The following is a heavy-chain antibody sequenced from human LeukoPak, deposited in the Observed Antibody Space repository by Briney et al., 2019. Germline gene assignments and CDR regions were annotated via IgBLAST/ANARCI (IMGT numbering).Heavy chain of an antibody. CDR2: IIPIFGTA. V-gene: IGHV1-69*06. CDR3: ARTPAQSCEWLSTSYYFDY. J-gene: IGHJ4*02. D-gene: IGHD3-3*01. Sequence: SVKVSCKASGGTFSSYAVSWVRQSPGQGLGWMGGIIPIFGTANYAQKFQGRVTITAYKATSTAYMELSSLRSEDTAVYYCARTPAQSCEWLSTSYYFDYWGQGTMVTVSS. CDR1: GGTFSSYA.